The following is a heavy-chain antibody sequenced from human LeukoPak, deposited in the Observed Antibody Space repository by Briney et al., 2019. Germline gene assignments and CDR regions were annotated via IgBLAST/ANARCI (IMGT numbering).Heavy chain of an antibody. J-gene: IGHJ3*02. CDR2: IYPGDSDT. D-gene: IGHD5-24*01. Sequence: GESLKISCKSSGYSFTTNWIGWVRQMPGKGLEWMGIIYPGDSDTRYSPSFQGQVTISADKSISTAYLQWSSLKASDTAVYYCARSPRDGYHDAFDIWGQGTMVTVSS. CDR1: GYSFTTNW. V-gene: IGHV5-51*01. CDR3: ARSPRDGYHDAFDI.